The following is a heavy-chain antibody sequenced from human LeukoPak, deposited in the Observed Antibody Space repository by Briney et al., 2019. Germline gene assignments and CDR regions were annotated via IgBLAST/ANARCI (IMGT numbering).Heavy chain of an antibody. CDR3: ARARRSPPQQYNWNDGHYYYYYMDV. CDR2: IYYSGST. V-gene: IGHV4-59*01. CDR1: GGSISSYY. J-gene: IGHJ6*03. D-gene: IGHD1-1*01. Sequence: SETLSLTCTVSGGSISSYYWSWIRQPPGKGLEWIGYIYYSGSTNYNPSLKSRVTISVDTSKNQFSLKLSSVTAADTAVYYCARARRSPPQQYNWNDGHYYYYYMDVWGKGTTVTISS.